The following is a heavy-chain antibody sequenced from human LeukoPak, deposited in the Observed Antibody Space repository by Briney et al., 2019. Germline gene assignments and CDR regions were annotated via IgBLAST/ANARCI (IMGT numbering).Heavy chain of an antibody. CDR2: ISDTGGRT. D-gene: IGHD3-22*01. Sequence: GSLRLSCAVSGVTLSNYGMTWVRQAPGQGLKWVAGISDTGGRTTYADSVKGRFTISRDNPKNTLYLQMNSLRAEDTAVYFCAKRGVVIRVILVGFHKEAYYFDSWGQGALVTVSS. J-gene: IGHJ4*02. V-gene: IGHV3-23*01. CDR1: GVTLSNYG. CDR3: AKRGVVIRVILVGFHKEAYYFDS.